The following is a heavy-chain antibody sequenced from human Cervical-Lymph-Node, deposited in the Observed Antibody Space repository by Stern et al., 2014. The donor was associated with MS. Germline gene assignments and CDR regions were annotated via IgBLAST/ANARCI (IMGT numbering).Heavy chain of an antibody. D-gene: IGHD5-24*01. CDR2: FYYSGRA. Sequence: QVQLQESGPGLVKTSETLSLTCTVSGGSISSGNYYWGWIRQPPGKGLEWIGIFYYSGRAYYNPSLKSRVTISVYTPKNRFSLRLPSVTAADTAVYYCASRDGYSADYWGQGTLVTVSS. CDR3: ASRDGYSADY. J-gene: IGHJ4*02. CDR1: GGSISSGNYY. V-gene: IGHV4-39*01.